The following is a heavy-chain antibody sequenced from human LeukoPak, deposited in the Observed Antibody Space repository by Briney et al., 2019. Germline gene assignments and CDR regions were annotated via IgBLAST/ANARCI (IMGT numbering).Heavy chain of an antibody. D-gene: IGHD3-3*01. V-gene: IGHV4-31*03. J-gene: IGHJ3*02. CDR1: GGSISSGGYY. CDR2: IYYSGST. CDR3: ARGMTGDNYDFWSGYYPSDAFDI. Sequence: SETLSLTCTVSGGSISSGGYYWSWIRQHPGKGLEWIGYIYYSGSTYYNPSLKSRVTISVDTSKNQFSLKLSSVTAADTAVYYCARGMTGDNYDFWSGYYPSDAFDIWGQGTVVTVSS.